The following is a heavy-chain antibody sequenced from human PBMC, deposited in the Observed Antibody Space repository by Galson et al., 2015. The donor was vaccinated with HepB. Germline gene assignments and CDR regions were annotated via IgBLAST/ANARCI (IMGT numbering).Heavy chain of an antibody. V-gene: IGHV3-48*01. D-gene: IGHD6-19*01. CDR3: ARVPGSGWYGDY. CDR2: INLSGRTT. Sequence: LRLSCAASGFTFGSYSMNWVRQAPGKGLEWVSYINLSGRTTYYADSVKGRFTISRDNAKNSLYLQMNSLRAEDTAVYYCARVPGSGWYGDYWGQGTLVTVSS. J-gene: IGHJ4*02. CDR1: GFTFGSYS.